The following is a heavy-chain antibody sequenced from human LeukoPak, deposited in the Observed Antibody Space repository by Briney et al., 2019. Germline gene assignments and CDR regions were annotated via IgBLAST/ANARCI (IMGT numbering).Heavy chain of an antibody. CDR2: INSNSGNT. V-gene: IGHV1-8*01. D-gene: IGHD3-9*01. CDR1: GYTFTSYD. Sequence: ASVKVSCKASGYTFTSYDINWVRQATGQGLEWMGWINSNSGNTGYAQKFQGRVTMTRNTSISTAYMELSGLRSEDTAVYYCARGNYDILTRPRIPNWFDPWGQGTLVTVSS. CDR3: ARGNYDILTRPRIPNWFDP. J-gene: IGHJ5*02.